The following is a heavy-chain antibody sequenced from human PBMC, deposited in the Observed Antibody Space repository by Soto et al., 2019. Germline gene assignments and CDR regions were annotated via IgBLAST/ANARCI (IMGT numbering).Heavy chain of an antibody. CDR2: IIPIFGTA. V-gene: IGHV1-69*13. D-gene: IGHD5-12*01. J-gene: IGHJ4*02. CDR3: ARDADRRDGYNGNYFDY. CDR1: GGTFSGYA. Sequence: SVKVSCKASGGTFSGYAISWVRQAPGQGLEWMGGIIPIFGTANYAQKFQGRVTITADESTSTAYMELSSLRSEDTAVYYCARDADRRDGYNGNYFDYWGQGTLVTVSS.